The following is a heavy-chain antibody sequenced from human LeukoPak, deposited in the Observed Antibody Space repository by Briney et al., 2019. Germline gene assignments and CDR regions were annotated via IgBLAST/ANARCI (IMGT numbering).Heavy chain of an antibody. J-gene: IGHJ4*02. D-gene: IGHD4-11*01. CDR2: INWSGGST. Sequence: GGTLRLSCAASGFTFTNHGMSWVRQALGKGLEWVSGINWSGGSTGYADSVKGRFTISRDNAKNSLYLQMNSLRAEDTAFYYCARGRKIYSNSDFDYWGQGTLVTVSS. CDR3: ARGRKIYSNSDFDY. V-gene: IGHV3-20*04. CDR1: GFTFTNHG.